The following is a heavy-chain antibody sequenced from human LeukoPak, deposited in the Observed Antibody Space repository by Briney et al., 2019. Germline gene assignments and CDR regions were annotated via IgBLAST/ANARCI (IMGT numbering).Heavy chain of an antibody. V-gene: IGHV3-23*01. CDR1: GFTFRSYA. D-gene: IGHD2-21*01. Sequence: GGSLRLSCAASGFTFRSYAMSWVRQAPGKVLGWVPLISNSGGSTYYTDSVKGRFTISRDNPKNTLYLQMNSLRAEDTAVYHCAKGSLLGYNWFDPWGQGTLVTVSS. J-gene: IGHJ5*02. CDR2: ISNSGGST. CDR3: AKGSLLGYNWFDP.